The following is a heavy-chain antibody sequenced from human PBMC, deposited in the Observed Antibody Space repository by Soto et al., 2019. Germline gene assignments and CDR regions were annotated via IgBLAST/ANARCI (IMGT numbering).Heavy chain of an antibody. CDR3: AKDRAAVAPRVRFDP. CDR1: AFTFSSHG. Sequence: GGSLRLSCAASAFTFSSHGMHWVRQAPGKGLEWVAFISYGGSNKYYADSVKGRFTISRDNSKNTLSLQMNSLRADDTAVYYCAKDRAAVAPRVRFDPWGQGTLVTVSS. CDR2: ISYGGSNK. V-gene: IGHV3-30*18. D-gene: IGHD6-19*01. J-gene: IGHJ5*02.